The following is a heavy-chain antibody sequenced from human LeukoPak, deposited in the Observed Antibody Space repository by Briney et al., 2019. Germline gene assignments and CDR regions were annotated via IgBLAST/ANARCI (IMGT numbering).Heavy chain of an antibody. D-gene: IGHD1-1*01. Sequence: GGSLRLSCAASGFTFSSYEMNWVRQAPGKGLEWVSYISSSGSTIYYADSVKGRFTISRDNAKNSLYLQMNSLRAEDTAVYYCARDSNYRLFGYWGQGTLVTVSS. V-gene: IGHV3-48*03. J-gene: IGHJ4*02. CDR3: ARDSNYRLFGY. CDR1: GFTFSSYE. CDR2: ISSSGSTI.